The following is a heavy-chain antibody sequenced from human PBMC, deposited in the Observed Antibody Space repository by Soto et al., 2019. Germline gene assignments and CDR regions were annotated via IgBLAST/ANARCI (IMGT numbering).Heavy chain of an antibody. Sequence: QLQLQESGPGLVKPSETLSLTCTVSGGSISTSSYYWGWIRQPPGKGLEWIGSIYYSGSTYYNPSVKSRVTISVATSKNQFSLKLSSVTAADTAVYSCAREYDSSGDYWGQGTLVTVSS. D-gene: IGHD3-22*01. CDR1: GGSISTSSYY. J-gene: IGHJ4*02. CDR3: AREYDSSGDY. CDR2: IYYSGST. V-gene: IGHV4-39*01.